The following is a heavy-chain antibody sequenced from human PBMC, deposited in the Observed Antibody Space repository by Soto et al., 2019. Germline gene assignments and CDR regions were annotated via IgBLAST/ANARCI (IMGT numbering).Heavy chain of an antibody. CDR3: ARDSFRDGSGWADY. Sequence: QVQLVESGGGVVQPGRSLRLSCAASGFTFSSYGMHWVRQAPGKGLEWVAVIWYDGSNKYYADSVKGRFTISRDNSKNTLYLQMNSLRAEDTAVYYCARDSFRDGSGWADYWGQGTLVTVSS. CDR2: IWYDGSNK. D-gene: IGHD3-10*01. J-gene: IGHJ4*02. CDR1: GFTFSSYG. V-gene: IGHV3-33*01.